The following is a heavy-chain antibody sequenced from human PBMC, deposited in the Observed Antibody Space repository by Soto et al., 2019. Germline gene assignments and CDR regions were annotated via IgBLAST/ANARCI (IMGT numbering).Heavy chain of an antibody. V-gene: IGHV3-33*01. J-gene: IGHJ4*02. CDR3: ARGSGIAAAGTPPSYYFDY. CDR2: IWYDGSNK. Sequence: GGSLRLSCAASGFTFSSYGMHWVRQAPGKGLEWVAVIWYDGSNKYYADSVKGRFTISRDNSKNTLYLQMNSLRAEDTAVYYCARGSGIAAAGTPPSYYFDYWGQGTLVTVSS. CDR1: GFTFSSYG. D-gene: IGHD6-13*01.